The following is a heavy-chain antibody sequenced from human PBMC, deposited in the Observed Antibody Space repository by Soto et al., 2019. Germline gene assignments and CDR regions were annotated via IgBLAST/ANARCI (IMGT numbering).Heavy chain of an antibody. V-gene: IGHV1-69*02. CDR2: IIPILGIA. D-gene: IGHD3-3*01. Sequence: QVQLVQSGAEVKKPGSSVKVSCKASGGTFSSYTISWVRQAPGQGLEWMGRIIPILGIANYAQKFQGRVTNTADKSTSTAYLELSSLRSEDTAVYYCARGESEEWDFDYWGQRTLVTVSS. CDR3: ARGESEEWDFDY. CDR1: GGTFSSYT. J-gene: IGHJ4*02.